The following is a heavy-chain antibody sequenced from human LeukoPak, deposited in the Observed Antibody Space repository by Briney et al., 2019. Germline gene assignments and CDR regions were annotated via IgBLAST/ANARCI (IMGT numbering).Heavy chain of an antibody. CDR3: ARDPYSGSYWFDP. J-gene: IGHJ5*02. D-gene: IGHD1-26*01. V-gene: IGHV4-34*01. CDR2: INHSGST. Sequence: PSETLSLTCAVYGGSFSGYYWSWIRQPPGKGLEWIGEINHSGSTNYNPSLKSRVTISADTSKYQFSLKLSSVTAADTAVYYCARDPYSGSYWFDPWGQGTLVTVSS. CDR1: GGSFSGYY.